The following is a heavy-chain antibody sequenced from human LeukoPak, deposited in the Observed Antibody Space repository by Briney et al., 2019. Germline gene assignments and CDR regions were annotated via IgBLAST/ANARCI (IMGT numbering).Heavy chain of an antibody. CDR1: GGSFSGYY. V-gene: IGHV4-34*01. J-gene: IGHJ4*02. CDR3: ARSIAVDGTGIDY. Sequence: SETLSLTCAVYGGSFSGYYWSWIRQPPGKGLEWIGEINHSGSTNYNPSLKSRVTISVDTSKNQFSLKLSSVTAADTAVYYCARSIAVDGTGIDYWGQGTLVTVSS. D-gene: IGHD6-19*01. CDR2: INHSGST.